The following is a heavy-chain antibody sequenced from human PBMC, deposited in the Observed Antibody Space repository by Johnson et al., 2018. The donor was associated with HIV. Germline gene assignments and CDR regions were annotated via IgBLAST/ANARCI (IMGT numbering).Heavy chain of an antibody. D-gene: IGHD6-13*01. J-gene: IGHJ3*02. Sequence: VQLVESGGGLVKPGESLRLSCATSGFTFNNTWMSWVRQAPGKGLEWLGHIKSGGSTYYADSVKGRFTISRDNSKNTLYLQMNSLRAEDTAVYYCARDHSSSWTPGDAFDIWGQGTMVTVSS. CDR3: ARDHSSSWTPGDAFDI. CDR1: GFTFNNTW. V-gene: IGHV3-66*02. CDR2: IKSGGST.